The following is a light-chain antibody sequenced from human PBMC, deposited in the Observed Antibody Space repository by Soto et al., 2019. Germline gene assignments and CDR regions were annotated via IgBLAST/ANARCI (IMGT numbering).Light chain of an antibody. CDR1: QSVLSSSNNKNY. J-gene: IGKJ4*01. Sequence: DFVMTQSPDSLAVSLGERATINCKSSQSVLSSSNNKNYLAWYQQKTGQPPKLLISWASTRESGVPDRFSGGGSGTDFTLTISSLQAEDVAVYYCQQYYTTPLTFGGGTKVEIK. CDR2: WAS. V-gene: IGKV4-1*01. CDR3: QQYYTTPLT.